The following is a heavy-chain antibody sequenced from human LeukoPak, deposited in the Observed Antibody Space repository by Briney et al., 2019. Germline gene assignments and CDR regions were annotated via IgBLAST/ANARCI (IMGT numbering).Heavy chain of an antibody. D-gene: IGHD3-22*01. CDR2: ISGSGGST. J-gene: IGHJ4*02. Sequence: GGPLRLSCAASGFTFSSYAMSWVRQAPGKGLEWVSAISGSGGSTYYADSVKGRFTISRDNSKNTLYVQMSSLRAEDTAVYYCAKDGGSGYYYFDYWGQGTLVTVSS. CDR1: GFTFSSYA. CDR3: AKDGGSGYYYFDY. V-gene: IGHV3-23*01.